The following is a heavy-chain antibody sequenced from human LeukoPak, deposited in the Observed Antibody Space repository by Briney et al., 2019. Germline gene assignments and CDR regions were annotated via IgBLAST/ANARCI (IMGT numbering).Heavy chain of an antibody. J-gene: IGHJ4*02. D-gene: IGHD2-15*01. V-gene: IGHV3-30*04. CDR3: ARVGCSREHCYYDH. Sequence: PGGSLRLSCVGSGFTFENYAVHWVRQPPGKGLKWMPVISYDGSHIYYADSVEGRFTISRDNSKNTVYLQMNGLGPTDTAVYYCARVGCSREHCYYDHWGQGTLVTVSS. CDR2: ISYDGSHI. CDR1: GFTFENYA.